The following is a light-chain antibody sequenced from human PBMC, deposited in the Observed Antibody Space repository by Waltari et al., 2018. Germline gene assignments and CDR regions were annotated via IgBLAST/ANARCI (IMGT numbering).Light chain of an antibody. CDR3: GTWDASLGGI. CDR1: SSKIGNNY. V-gene: IGLV1-51*02. CDR2: ENN. Sequence: QSVLTQPPSVSAAPGQTVTISCSADSSKIGNNYVSWYQHFPGTAPKLLICENNRRPSGIPDRFSGSKSGTSATLGITGLQTGDEADYYCGTWDASLGGIFGTGTKVTVL. J-gene: IGLJ1*01.